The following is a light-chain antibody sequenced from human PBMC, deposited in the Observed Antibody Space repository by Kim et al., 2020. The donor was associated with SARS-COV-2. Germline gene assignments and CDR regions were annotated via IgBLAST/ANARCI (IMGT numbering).Light chain of an antibody. CDR3: QTWDGSTV. CDR2: QNT. Sequence: SYELTQPPSVSVSPGQTASITCSGDKLGHKFVSWYQKKPGQSPVMVIYQNTKRPSGIPERFSGSNSGNTATLTISGTQAMDEADFYCQTWDGSTVFGGGT. J-gene: IGLJ2*01. V-gene: IGLV3-1*01. CDR1: KLGHKF.